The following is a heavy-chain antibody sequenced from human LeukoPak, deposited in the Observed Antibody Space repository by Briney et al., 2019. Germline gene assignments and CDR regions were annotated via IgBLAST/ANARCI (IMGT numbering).Heavy chain of an antibody. D-gene: IGHD3-16*01. Sequence: SETLSLTCTVSGYSISSGYYWGWIRQPPGKGLEWIGSIYYSGSTYYNPSLKSRVTISVDTSKNQFSLKLSSVTAADTAVYYCARDEFIQGELDYWGQGTLVTVSS. V-gene: IGHV4-38-2*02. CDR1: GYSISSGYY. J-gene: IGHJ4*02. CDR3: ARDEFIQGELDY. CDR2: IYYSGST.